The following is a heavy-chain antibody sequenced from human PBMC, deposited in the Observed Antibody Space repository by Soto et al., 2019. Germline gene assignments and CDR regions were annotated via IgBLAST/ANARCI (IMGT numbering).Heavy chain of an antibody. CDR2: IDPSDSYT. CDR3: ARARILTGYYVNYYGMDV. CDR1: GYSFTSYW. D-gene: IGHD3-9*01. V-gene: IGHV5-10-1*01. Sequence: RGESLKISCKGSGYSFTSYWIRWVRQMPGKGLEWMGRIDPSDSYTNYSPSFQGHVTISADKSISTAYLQWSSLKASDTAMYYCARARILTGYYVNYYGMDVWGQGTTVTVSS. J-gene: IGHJ6*02.